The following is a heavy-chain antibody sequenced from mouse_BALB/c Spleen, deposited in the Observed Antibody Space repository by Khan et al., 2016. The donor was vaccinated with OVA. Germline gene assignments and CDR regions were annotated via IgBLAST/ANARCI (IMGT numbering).Heavy chain of an antibody. D-gene: IGHD1-2*01. Sequence: QVQLKESGPGLVAPSQSLSITCTVSGFSLTSYGVHWVRQPPGKGLEWLGVIWAGGSTNYNSALMSRLSISKDNSKSQVFLKMNSLQNVDIAMYYCDKEATIHYYGDRTMDYWGQGTTVTVSS. CDR1: GFSLTSYG. CDR2: IWAGGST. V-gene: IGHV2-9*02. CDR3: DKEATIHYYGDRTMDY. J-gene: IGHJ4*01.